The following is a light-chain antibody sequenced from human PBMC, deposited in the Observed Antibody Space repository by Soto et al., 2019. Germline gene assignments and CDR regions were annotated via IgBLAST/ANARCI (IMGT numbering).Light chain of an antibody. CDR2: DVA. Sequence: QSVLTQPASVSGSPGQSITISCTGTSSDIGADNFVSWYQHHPGKAPKLLIYDVANRPSGVSNRFSGSKSDNTASLTISGLQTEDEADYYCTSYTGSSTLVFGGGTKVTVL. V-gene: IGLV2-14*03. CDR1: SSDIGADNF. CDR3: TSYTGSSTLV. J-gene: IGLJ2*01.